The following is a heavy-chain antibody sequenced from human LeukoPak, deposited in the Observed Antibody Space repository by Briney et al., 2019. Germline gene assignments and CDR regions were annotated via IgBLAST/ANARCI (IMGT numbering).Heavy chain of an antibody. CDR2: ISYDGSNK. V-gene: IGHV3-30*04. D-gene: IGHD6-19*01. Sequence: GGSLRLSCAASGFTFSSYAMHWVRQAPGKGLEWVAVISYDGSNKYYAGSVKGRFTISRDNSKNTLYLQMNSLRAEDTAVYYCARDLGSSELDYWGQGTLVTVSS. CDR3: ARDLGSSELDY. CDR1: GFTFSSYA. J-gene: IGHJ4*02.